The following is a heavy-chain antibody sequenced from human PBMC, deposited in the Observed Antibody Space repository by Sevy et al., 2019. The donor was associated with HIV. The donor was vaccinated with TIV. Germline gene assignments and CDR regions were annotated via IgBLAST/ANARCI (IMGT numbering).Heavy chain of an antibody. CDR1: GFTISMYW. V-gene: IGHV3-7*01. D-gene: IGHD2-21*02. Sequence: GGSLRLSCAASGFTISMYWMSWVRQAPGKGLEWVAKIKQDGSETYYVDSVKGRFTISRDNAKNSLYLQMKSLRADDTAVYYCARAYYKFCGGDCYLDYWGQGTLVTVSS. CDR2: IKQDGSET. CDR3: ARAYYKFCGGDCYLDY. J-gene: IGHJ4*02.